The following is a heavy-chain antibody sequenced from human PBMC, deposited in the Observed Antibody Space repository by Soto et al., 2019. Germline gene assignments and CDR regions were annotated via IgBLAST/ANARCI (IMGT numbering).Heavy chain of an antibody. D-gene: IGHD2-8*01. Sequence: QVQLVQYGADLKKLGSSVKVSCNASGDTFRSFETHWVRQAPGQGLEWMGGITPILDTTHYARKFQGRVTITAGDATNTVDTELSSLRSGDTAVYYCARELGRNSSNYFGMDVLGQGTRVTVSS. CDR1: GDTFRSFE. V-gene: IGHV1-69*01. CDR3: ARELGRNSSNYFGMDV. CDR2: ITPILDTT. J-gene: IGHJ6*02.